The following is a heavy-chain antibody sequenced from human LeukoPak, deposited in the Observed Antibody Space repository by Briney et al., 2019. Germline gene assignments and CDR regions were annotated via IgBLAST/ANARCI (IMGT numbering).Heavy chain of an antibody. V-gene: IGHV3-43*02. CDR2: ISGDGGST. CDR1: GFTFDDYA. D-gene: IGHD1-14*01. Sequence: GGSLRLSCAASGFTFDDYAMRWVRQAPGKGLEWVSLISGDGGSTYYADSVKGRLTISRDNSKNSLYLQMNSLRTEDTALYYCAKEGSTTYYGMDVWGQGTTVTVSS. CDR3: AKEGSTTYYGMDV. J-gene: IGHJ6*02.